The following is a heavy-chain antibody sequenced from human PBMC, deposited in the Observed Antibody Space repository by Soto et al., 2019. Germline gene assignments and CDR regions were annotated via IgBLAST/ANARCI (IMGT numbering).Heavy chain of an antibody. J-gene: IGHJ5*02. CDR3: ARVRYCSGGSCYPRFDP. CDR1: GGPISSGGYY. CDR2: IYYSGST. Sequence: QVQLQESGPGLVKPSQTLSLTCTVSGGPISSGGYYWSWIRQHPGKGLEWIGYIYYSGSTSYHPSLKSRVTISVDTSKNQFSLKRSSVTAADTAVYYCARVRYCSGGSCYPRFDPWGQGTLVTVSS. V-gene: IGHV4-31*03. D-gene: IGHD2-15*01.